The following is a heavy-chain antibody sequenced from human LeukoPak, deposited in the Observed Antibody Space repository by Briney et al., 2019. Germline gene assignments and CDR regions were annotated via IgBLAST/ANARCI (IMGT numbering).Heavy chain of an antibody. V-gene: IGHV1-46*01. D-gene: IGHD5-24*01. Sequence: ASVKVSCKASGYTFTSYYMHWVRQAPGQGLEWMGIINLSGGSTSYAQKFQGRVTMTRDTSTSTVYMELSSLRSEDTAVYYCARSELQFDYFDYWGQGTLVTVSS. CDR3: ARSELQFDYFDY. CDR1: GYTFTSYY. CDR2: INLSGGST. J-gene: IGHJ4*02.